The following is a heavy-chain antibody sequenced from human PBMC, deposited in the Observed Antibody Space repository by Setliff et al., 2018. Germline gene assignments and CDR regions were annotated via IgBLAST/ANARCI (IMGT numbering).Heavy chain of an antibody. J-gene: IGHJ4*02. CDR2: MYHSGNT. CDR3: ASWYYDFWSGYYIPGYFDY. Sequence: SETLSLTCALSGGSITDRNWWSWVRQPPGKGLEWIGEMYHSGNTYYNPSLKSRVTISIDKSRNQFSLNLNSVTAADTAVYYCASWYYDFWSGYYIPGYFDYWGQGTLVTVSS. V-gene: IGHV4-4*02. CDR1: GGSITDRNW. D-gene: IGHD3-3*01.